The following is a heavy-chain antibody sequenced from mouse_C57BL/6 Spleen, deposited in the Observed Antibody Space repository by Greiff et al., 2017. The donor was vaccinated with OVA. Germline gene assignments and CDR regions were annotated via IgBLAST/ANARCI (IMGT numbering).Heavy chain of an antibody. D-gene: IGHD1-3*01. CDR3: ARHEVAYYAMDY. Sequence: EVKLVESGGGLVKPGGSLKLSCAASGFTFSSYTMSWVRQTPEKSLEWVATISGGGGNTYYPDSVKGRFTISRDNAKNTLYLQMSSLRSEDTALYYCARHEVAYYAMDYWGQGTSVTVSS. V-gene: IGHV5-9*01. J-gene: IGHJ4*01. CDR2: ISGGGGNT. CDR1: GFTFSSYT.